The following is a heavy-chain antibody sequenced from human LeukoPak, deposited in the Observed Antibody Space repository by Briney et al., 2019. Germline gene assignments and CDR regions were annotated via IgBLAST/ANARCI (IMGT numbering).Heavy chain of an antibody. J-gene: IGHJ6*03. D-gene: IGHD2-2*01. CDR2: INHSGST. CDR1: GGSFSGYY. V-gene: IGHV4-34*01. CDR3: ARSATDIVVVPAASIYYYYMDV. Sequence: SETLSLTCAVYGGSFSGYYWSWIRQPPGKGLEWIGDINHSGSTNYNPSLKSRVTISVDTSKNQFSLKLSSVTAADTAVYYCARSATDIVVVPAASIYYYYMDVWGKGTTVTVSS.